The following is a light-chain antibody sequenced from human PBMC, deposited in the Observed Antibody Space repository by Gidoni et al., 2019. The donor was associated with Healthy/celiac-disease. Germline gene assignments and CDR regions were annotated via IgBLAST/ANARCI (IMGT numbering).Light chain of an antibody. CDR2: GAS. J-gene: IGKJ1*01. CDR3: QQYKNWPWT. Sequence: EIVITQSPATLSVSPGERATLSGRASQSVSSNLAWYQQKPGQAPRLLIYGASTRATGIPARFSGSGAGTEFTLTISSRQSEDFAVYYCQQYKNWPWTFGQGTKVEIK. V-gene: IGKV3-15*01. CDR1: QSVSSN.